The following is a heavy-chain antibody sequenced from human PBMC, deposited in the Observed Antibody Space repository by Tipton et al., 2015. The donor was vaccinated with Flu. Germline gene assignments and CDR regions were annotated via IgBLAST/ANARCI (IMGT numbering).Heavy chain of an antibody. V-gene: IGHV4-61*01. J-gene: IGHJ4*02. Sequence: TLSLTCAVSGDSVSSDYYWGWIRQFPGKGLEWIGYIFYSGSTNYNPSLKSRVTMSVDTSSNRFSLKLSSVTAADTAVYYCASQRWLQSFIDYWGQGTLVTVSS. CDR2: IFYSGST. CDR3: ASQRWLQSFIDY. CDR1: GDSVSSDYY. D-gene: IGHD5-24*01.